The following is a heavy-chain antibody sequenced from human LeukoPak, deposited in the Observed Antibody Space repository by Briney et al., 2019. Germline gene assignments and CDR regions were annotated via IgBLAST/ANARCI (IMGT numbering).Heavy chain of an antibody. CDR1: GGTFSSYA. CDR2: TIPIFGTA. V-gene: IGHV1-69*05. Sequence: EASVKVSCKASGGTFSSYAISWVRQAPGQGLEWMGGTIPIFGTANYAQKFQGRVTITTDESTSTAYMELSSLRSEDTAVYYCARGNQGAPGYFSSRYWFDPWGQGTLVTVSS. D-gene: IGHD3-9*01. J-gene: IGHJ5*02. CDR3: ARGNQGAPGYFSSRYWFDP.